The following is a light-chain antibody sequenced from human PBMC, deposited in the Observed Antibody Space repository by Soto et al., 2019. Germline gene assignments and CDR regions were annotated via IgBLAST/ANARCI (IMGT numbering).Light chain of an antibody. CDR3: QQSYSTPYS. CDR1: QSSSSY. V-gene: IGKV1-39*01. Sequence: DIQMNQSPSSLSASVGDRLTITCRARQSSSSYLNWYQQKPGKAPKHLIYAASSLQSGVPSRFSGSGSGTNFTLTISSLQPEDFGTYYCQQSYSTPYSLGLGTKLEIK. J-gene: IGKJ2*03. CDR2: AAS.